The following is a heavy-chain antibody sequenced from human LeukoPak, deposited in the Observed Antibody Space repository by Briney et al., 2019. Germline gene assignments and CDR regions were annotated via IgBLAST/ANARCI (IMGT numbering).Heavy chain of an antibody. CDR2: ISAYNGNT. J-gene: IGHJ6*03. V-gene: IGHV1-18*01. CDR1: GYTFTSYG. D-gene: IGHD3-10*01. CDR3: ARAMGSPPRYYYYYMDV. Sequence: ASVTVSCKASGYTFTSYGISWVRQAPGQGLEWMGWISAYNGNTNYAQKLQGRVTMTTDTSTSTAYMELRSLRSDDTAVYYCARAMGSPPRYYYYYMDVWGKGTTVTVSS.